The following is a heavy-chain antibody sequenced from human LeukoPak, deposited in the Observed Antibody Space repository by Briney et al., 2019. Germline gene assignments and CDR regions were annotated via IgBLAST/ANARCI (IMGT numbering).Heavy chain of an antibody. J-gene: IGHJ6*02. CDR3: ARDLSTVGGDYYVLDV. CDR2: INPTGGST. Sequence: ASVKVSCKASGYTFSNHYMHWVRQAPGQGLEWMGIINPTGGSTNYAQKFQGRVTMTRDTSTSTVYMDLSSLRSEDTAVYYCARDLSTVGGDYYVLDVWGQGTTVTVSS. CDR1: GYTFSNHY. D-gene: IGHD4-23*01. V-gene: IGHV1-46*01.